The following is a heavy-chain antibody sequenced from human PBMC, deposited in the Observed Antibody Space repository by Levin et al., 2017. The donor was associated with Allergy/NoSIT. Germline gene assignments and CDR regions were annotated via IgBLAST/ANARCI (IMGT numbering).Heavy chain of an antibody. J-gene: IGHJ4*02. Sequence: GGSLRLSCAASGFTFSSYGMHWVRQAPGKGLERVAVISYDGSNKYYADSVKGRFTISRDNSKNTLYLQMNSLRAEDTAVYYCAKISLHYYGSGNFDYWGQGTLVTVSS. V-gene: IGHV3-30*18. CDR2: ISYDGSNK. CDR3: AKISLHYYGSGNFDY. D-gene: IGHD3-10*01. CDR1: GFTFSSYG.